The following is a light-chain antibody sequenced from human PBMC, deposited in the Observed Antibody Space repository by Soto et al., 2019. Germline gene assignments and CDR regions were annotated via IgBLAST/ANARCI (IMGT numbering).Light chain of an antibody. Sequence: EIVLTQSPDTLSLSPGERATLSCRASQSVSSSYLAWYQQKPGQAPRLLIYGASSRATGIPDRFSGSGSGTDFTLTIRRLEPEDFAVYYCQQYGSSYPWTFGQGTKVDIK. CDR3: QQYGSSYPWT. V-gene: IGKV3-20*01. CDR1: QSVSSSY. J-gene: IGKJ1*01. CDR2: GAS.